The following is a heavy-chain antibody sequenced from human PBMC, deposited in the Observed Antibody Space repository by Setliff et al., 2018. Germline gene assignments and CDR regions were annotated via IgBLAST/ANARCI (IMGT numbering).Heavy chain of an antibody. CDR1: GFTFSNYA. Sequence: GGSLRLSCVASGFTFSNYALNWVRQAPGKGLEWVSSISSRSTYIYYADSVKGRFTISRDNANNSLYLQMNSLRAEDTAMYYCARFACNGGSCYLSASDYWGQGTLVTVSS. CDR2: ISSRSTYI. CDR3: ARFACNGGSCYLSASDY. V-gene: IGHV3-21*06. J-gene: IGHJ4*02. D-gene: IGHD2-15*01.